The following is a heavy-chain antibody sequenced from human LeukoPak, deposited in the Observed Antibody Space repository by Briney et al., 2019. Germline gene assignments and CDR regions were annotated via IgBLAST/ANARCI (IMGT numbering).Heavy chain of an antibody. J-gene: IGHJ5*02. V-gene: IGHV3-23*01. Sequence: PGGSLRLSCAASGFTFSSYAMSWVRQAPGKGLEWVSVISGSGGSTYYADSVKGRFTISRDNAKNTLYLQMNSLRAEDTAVYYCAREALRFPLFDPWGQGTLVTVSS. CDR2: ISGSGGST. D-gene: IGHD3-3*01. CDR1: GFTFSSYA. CDR3: AREALRFPLFDP.